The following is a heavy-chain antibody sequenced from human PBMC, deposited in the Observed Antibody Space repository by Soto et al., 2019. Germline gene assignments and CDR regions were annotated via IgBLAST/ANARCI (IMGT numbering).Heavy chain of an antibody. CDR3: AKPMVRGVHWAFDY. Sequence: EVQLLESGGGLVQPGGSLRLSCAASGFTFSSYARSWVRQAPGKGLEWVSAISGSGGSTYYADSVKGRFTITRDNSKNTLYLQMNSLRAEDTAVYYCAKPMVRGVHWAFDYWGQGTLVTVSS. CDR1: GFTFSSYA. J-gene: IGHJ4*02. D-gene: IGHD3-10*01. V-gene: IGHV3-23*01. CDR2: ISGSGGST.